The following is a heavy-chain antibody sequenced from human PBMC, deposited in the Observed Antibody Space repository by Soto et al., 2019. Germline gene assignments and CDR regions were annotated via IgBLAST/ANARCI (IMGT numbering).Heavy chain of an antibody. Sequence: GGSLRLSCAASGFTLSSHAMNWVRQAPGKGLEWVALIWNAGNNKYYTDAGSVKGRFTISRDNSRNTLYLEMNSVRADDTAVYYCAGGPDYSNFGYFDYWGRGTLVTVSS. D-gene: IGHD4-4*01. CDR3: AGGPDYSNFGYFDY. J-gene: IGHJ4*02. V-gene: IGHV3-33*01. CDR2: IWNAGNNK. CDR1: GFTLSSHA.